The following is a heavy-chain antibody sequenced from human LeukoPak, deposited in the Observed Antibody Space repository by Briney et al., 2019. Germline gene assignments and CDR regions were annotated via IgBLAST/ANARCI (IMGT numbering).Heavy chain of an antibody. D-gene: IGHD3-10*01. V-gene: IGHV4-39*07. J-gene: IGHJ4*02. CDR1: GGSISSGGYY. CDR3: ARATPATRWFGD. CDR2: INHSGST. Sequence: PSETLSLTCTVSGGSISSGGYYWSWIRQPPGKGLEWIGEINHSGSTNYNPSLKSRVTISVDTSKNQFSLKLSSVTAADTAVYYCARATPATRWFGDWGQGTLATVSS.